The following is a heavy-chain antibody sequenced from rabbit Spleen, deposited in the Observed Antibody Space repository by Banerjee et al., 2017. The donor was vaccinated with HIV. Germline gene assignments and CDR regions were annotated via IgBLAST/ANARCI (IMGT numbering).Heavy chain of an antibody. V-gene: IGHV1S45*01. CDR3: GRSSVAGYAGYAYGSNL. Sequence: QEQLEESGGDLVKPEGSLTLTCTASGFDFSDYYYIYWVRQAPGKGLEWIGCIYTGGSGGIYYASWAQGRFTISKTSATTMTLQMTSLTATDTATYFCGRSSVAGYAGYAYGSNLWGPGTLVTVS. J-gene: IGHJ4*01. CDR2: IYTGGSGGI. D-gene: IGHD6-1*01. CDR1: GFDFSDYYY.